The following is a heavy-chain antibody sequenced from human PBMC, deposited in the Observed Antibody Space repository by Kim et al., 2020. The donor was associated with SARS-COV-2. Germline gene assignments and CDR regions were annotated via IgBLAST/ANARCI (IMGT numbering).Heavy chain of an antibody. D-gene: IGHD3-10*01. V-gene: IGHV3-21*01. CDR3: ARDLRDYYGSGSYYLYYYGMDV. J-gene: IGHJ6*02. Sequence: GGSLRLSCAASGFTFSSYSMNWVRQAPGKGLEWVSSISSSSSYIYYADSVKGRFTISRDNAKNSLYLQMNSLRAEDTAVYYCARDLRDYYGSGSYYLYYYGMDVWGQGTTVTVSS. CDR2: ISSSSSYI. CDR1: GFTFSSYS.